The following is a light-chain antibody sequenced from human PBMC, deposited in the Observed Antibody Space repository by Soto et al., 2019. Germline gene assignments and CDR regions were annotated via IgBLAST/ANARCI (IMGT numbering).Light chain of an antibody. CDR3: QQSDTTPPT. J-gene: IGKJ1*01. CDR1: QSISRS. V-gene: IGKV1-39*01. CDR2: AAS. Sequence: DLQMTQSPSSLSASVGDRVTITCRASQSISRSLNWYQQKPGKAPKPLIYAASSLHPGVPLRFRGSGSGTDFTLTISSLQRDDFATYYCQQSDTTPPTFGQGTKVEIK.